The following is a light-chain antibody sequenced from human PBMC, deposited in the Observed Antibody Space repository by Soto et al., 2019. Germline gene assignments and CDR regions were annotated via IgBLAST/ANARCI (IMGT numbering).Light chain of an antibody. Sequence: EVVLTQSPASLSLSPGERATLSCRASQSVSRYLAWYQQKPGQAPRLLSYDASNRATGIPARFSGSGSGTDFTLTISSLEPEDSAVDYCQNRDSWLFGGGTKVEI. J-gene: IGKJ4*01. V-gene: IGKV3-11*01. CDR1: QSVSRY. CDR2: DAS. CDR3: QNRDSWL.